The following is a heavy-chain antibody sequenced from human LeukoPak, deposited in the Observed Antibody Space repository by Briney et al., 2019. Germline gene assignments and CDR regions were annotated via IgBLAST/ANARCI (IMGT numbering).Heavy chain of an antibody. V-gene: IGHV3-23*01. J-gene: IGHJ5*02. CDR2: ISGSGGST. CDR3: ARGRPILTGYPSWFDP. D-gene: IGHD3-9*01. CDR1: GFTFGSFA. Sequence: GGSLRLSCAASGFTFGSFAVSWVRQAPGKGLEWVSAISGSGGSTYYADSVKGRFTISRDNSKNTLYLQMNSLRAGDTAVYYCARGRPILTGYPSWFDPWGQGTLVTVSS.